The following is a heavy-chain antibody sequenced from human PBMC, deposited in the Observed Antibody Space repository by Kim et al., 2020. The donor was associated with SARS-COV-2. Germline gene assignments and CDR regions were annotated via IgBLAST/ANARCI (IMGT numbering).Heavy chain of an antibody. V-gene: IGHV1-3*01. D-gene: IGHD3-9*01. CDR1: GYTFTSYA. CDR3: ARAILPVLRYFGWLAYLGGDAFDL. Sequence: ASVKVSCKASGYTFTSYAMHWVRQAPGQRLEWMGWINAGNGNTKYSQKFQGRVTITRDTSASTAYMELSSLRSEDTAVYYCARAILPVLRYFGWLAYLGGDAFDLGGRGTMVTVSS. J-gene: IGHJ3*01. CDR2: INAGNGNT.